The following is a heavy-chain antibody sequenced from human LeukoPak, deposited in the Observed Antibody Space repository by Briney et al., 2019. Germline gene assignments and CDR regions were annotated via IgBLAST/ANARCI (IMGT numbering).Heavy chain of an antibody. CDR1: RGFITSYY. J-gene: IGHJ1*01. D-gene: IGHD2-15*01. CDR3: ARHSDIKTSPLKH. CDR2: IHYTGST. V-gene: IGHV4-59*08. Sequence: SETLSLTCSVSRGFITSYYWSWIRQPPGKGLEWIGYIHYTGSTNYNPSLKSRVTISLDTSKKQFSLKLSSATAADTAVYYCARHSDIKTSPLKHWGQGTLVTVSS.